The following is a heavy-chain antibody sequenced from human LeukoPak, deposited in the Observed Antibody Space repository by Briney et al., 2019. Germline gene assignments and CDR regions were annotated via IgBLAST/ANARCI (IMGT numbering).Heavy chain of an antibody. J-gene: IGHJ4*02. CDR1: GFTFSSYG. Sequence: PGGSLRLSCAASGFTFSSYGMHWVRQAPGKGLEWVAFIRYDGSNKYYADSVKGRFTISRDNSKNTLYLQMNSLRVEDTAVYYCARWVTHYDSSGYYWGQGTLVTVSS. V-gene: IGHV3-30*02. CDR3: ARWVTHYDSSGYY. D-gene: IGHD3-22*01. CDR2: IRYDGSNK.